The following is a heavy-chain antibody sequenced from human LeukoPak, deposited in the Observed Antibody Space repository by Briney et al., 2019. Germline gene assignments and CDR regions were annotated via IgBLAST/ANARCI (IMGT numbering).Heavy chain of an antibody. D-gene: IGHD1-14*01. J-gene: IGHJ4*02. CDR2: IYSGGNI. CDR3: ARSPYGNSFDY. V-gene: IGHV3-53*01. CDR1: GFTVSSTY. Sequence: PGGSLRLSCAASGFTVSSTYMSWVRQAPGKGLEWVSVIYSGGNIYYIDSVKGRFTVSRDTFKNTLYLHMNSLRAEDTAVYFCARSPYGNSFDYWGQGTLVTVSS.